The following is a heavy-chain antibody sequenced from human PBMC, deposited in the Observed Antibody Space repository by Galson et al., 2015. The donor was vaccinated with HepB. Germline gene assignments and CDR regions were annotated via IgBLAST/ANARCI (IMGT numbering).Heavy chain of an antibody. CDR3: ARDGDGDYPLDY. Sequence: SLRLSCAASGFTFSDYHMSWIRQAPGKGLEWVSYISTRSSSTNSADSVKGRFTISRDNAKNSLYLQMNGLRAEDTAVYYCARDGDGDYPLDYWGQGTLVTVSS. CDR1: GFTFSDYH. V-gene: IGHV3-11*06. CDR2: ISTRSSST. D-gene: IGHD4-17*01. J-gene: IGHJ4*02.